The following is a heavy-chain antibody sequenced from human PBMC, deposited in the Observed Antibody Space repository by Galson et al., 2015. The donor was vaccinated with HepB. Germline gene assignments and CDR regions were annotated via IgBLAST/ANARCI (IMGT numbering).Heavy chain of an antibody. D-gene: IGHD3-10*01. Sequence: SLRLSCAASGFTFSSYAMSWVRQAPGKGLEWVAVIWYDGSNKYYADSVKGRFTISRDNSKNTLYLQMNSLRAEDTAVYYCARKLWFGEVTPPPWGQGTLVTVSS. J-gene: IGHJ5*02. V-gene: IGHV3-33*08. CDR1: GFTFSSYA. CDR3: ARKLWFGEVTPPP. CDR2: IWYDGSNK.